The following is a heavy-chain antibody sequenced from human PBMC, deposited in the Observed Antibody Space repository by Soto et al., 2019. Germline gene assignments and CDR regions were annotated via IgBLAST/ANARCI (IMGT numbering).Heavy chain of an antibody. CDR2: ISGSGGST. CDR3: AKRIIVRKPTIYEYYGMDV. J-gene: IGHJ6*02. V-gene: IGHV3-23*01. D-gene: IGHD3-16*02. CDR1: GVTFSSYA. Sequence: RGSLRLSCAASGVTFSSYAMSWVRQAPGEGLECVSAISGSGGSTYYADSVKGRFTISRDNSKNTLYLQMNSLRAEDTAVYYCAKRIIVRKPTIYEYYGMDVWTQATPVTVS.